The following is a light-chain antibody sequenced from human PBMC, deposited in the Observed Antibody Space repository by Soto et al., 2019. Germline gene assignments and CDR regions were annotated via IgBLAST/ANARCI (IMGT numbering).Light chain of an antibody. CDR3: CSYGGTFYV. J-gene: IGLJ1*01. Sequence: QSVLSHPLSVSWSPGHSVTISCTGTSSDVGGYNYVSWYQQHPGKAPKLMIYDVSERPSGVPDRFSGSKSGNTASLTISGLQAEDEADYYCCSYGGTFYVFGTGTKVTVL. V-gene: IGLV2-11*01. CDR1: SSDVGGYNY. CDR2: DVS.